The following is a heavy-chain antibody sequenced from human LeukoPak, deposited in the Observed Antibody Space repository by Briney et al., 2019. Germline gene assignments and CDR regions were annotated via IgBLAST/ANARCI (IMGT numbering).Heavy chain of an antibody. CDR3: ARVQLLIAAAYYYMDV. CDR1: GYTFTSYY. CDR2: INPSGGST. J-gene: IGHJ6*03. D-gene: IGHD6-13*01. V-gene: IGHV1-46*01. Sequence: VASVTVSCKASGYTFTSYYMHWVRQAPGQGLEWMGIINPSGGSTSYAQKFQGRVTMTRDTSTSTVYMELSSLRSEDTAVYYCARVQLLIAAAYYYMDVWGKGTTVTISS.